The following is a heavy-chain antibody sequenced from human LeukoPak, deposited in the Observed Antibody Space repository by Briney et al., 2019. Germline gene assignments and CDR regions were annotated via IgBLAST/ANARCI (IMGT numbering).Heavy chain of an antibody. D-gene: IGHD3-10*01. Sequence: ASVKRSSKASRGTFSSYAISWVRQAPGQRLEWMGGIIPIFGTANYAQKFQGRLTITADESTSTAYMELSSLRSEDTAVYYCARAPYNYGSGSPPDYWGQGTLVTVSS. J-gene: IGHJ4*02. CDR2: IIPIFGTA. CDR1: RGTFSSYA. CDR3: ARAPYNYGSGSPPDY. V-gene: IGHV1-69*13.